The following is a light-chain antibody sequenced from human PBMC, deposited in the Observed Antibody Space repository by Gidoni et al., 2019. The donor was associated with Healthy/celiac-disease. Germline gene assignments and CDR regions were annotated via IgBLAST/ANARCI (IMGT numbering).Light chain of an antibody. CDR1: QSVSSSY. V-gene: IGKV3-20*01. CDR3: QQYGSSRTWT. J-gene: IGKJ1*01. Sequence: EIVLTQSPGTLSLSPGERATLSCRASQSVSSSYLAWYQQKPGQAPRHLIYGASSRAPGIPDRFSGSGSGTDFTLTISRLEPEDFAVYYCQQYGSSRTWTFGQGTKVEIK. CDR2: GAS.